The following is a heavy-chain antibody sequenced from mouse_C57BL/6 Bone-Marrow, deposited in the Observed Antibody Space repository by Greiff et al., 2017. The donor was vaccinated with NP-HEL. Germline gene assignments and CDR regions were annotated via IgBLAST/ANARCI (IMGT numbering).Heavy chain of an antibody. CDR3: ARSRGEVSDYCGSSYWYFDV. J-gene: IGHJ1*03. Sequence: EVQLQQSGPVLVKPGPSVKISCKASGFTFTDYYMHWVKQSHGKSLEWIGLVYPYNGGTSYNQKFKGKATLTVDTSSSTAYMELNSLTSEDSAGYYCARSRGEVSDYCGSSYWYFDVWGTGTTVTVSS. V-gene: IGHV1-36*01. D-gene: IGHD1-1*01. CDR1: GFTFTDYY. CDR2: VYPYNGGT.